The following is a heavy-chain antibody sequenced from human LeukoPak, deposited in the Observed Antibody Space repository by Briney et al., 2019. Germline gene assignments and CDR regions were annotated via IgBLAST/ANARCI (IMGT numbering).Heavy chain of an antibody. Sequence: GGSLRLSCAASGFTFSSYEMNWVRQAPGKGLEWVSYFSSSGNTVYYADSVKGRFTISRDNAKNSLYLQMNSLSAEDTALYYCARDGGCSGGRCYPFDYWGQGTLVTVSS. CDR3: ARDGGCSGGRCYPFDY. CDR1: GFTFSSYE. J-gene: IGHJ4*02. D-gene: IGHD2-15*01. V-gene: IGHV3-48*03. CDR2: FSSSGNTV.